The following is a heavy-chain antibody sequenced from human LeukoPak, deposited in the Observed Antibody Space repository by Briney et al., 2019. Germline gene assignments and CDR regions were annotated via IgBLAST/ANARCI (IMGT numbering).Heavy chain of an antibody. J-gene: IGHJ4*02. CDR1: GFTVSTYA. D-gene: IGHD2-2*01. CDR2: ISYDGSNK. Sequence: QSGGSLRLSCAASGFTVSTYAMHWVRQASDKGLEWVAVISYDGSNKYYADSVKGRFTISRDNSKNTLYLQMNSLRAEDTAVYHCAREGRYCSTSTCYDFWGQGTLVIVSS. CDR3: AREGRYCSTSTCYDF. V-gene: IGHV3-30*04.